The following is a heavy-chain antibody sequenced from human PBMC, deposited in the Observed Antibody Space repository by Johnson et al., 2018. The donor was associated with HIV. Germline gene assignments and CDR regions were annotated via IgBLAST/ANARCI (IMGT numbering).Heavy chain of an antibody. D-gene: IGHD6-13*01. V-gene: IGHV3-11*04. Sequence: QVQLVESGGGLVQPGGSLRLSCAASGFTFSDSYMAWIRQAPGKGLEWISYISGYGRTIYYADSVRGRFTISRDNAKNSLYLQMNSLRAEDTAVYYCARDDLGNPFSSYDAFDIWGQGTMVTVSS. J-gene: IGHJ3*02. CDR1: GFTFSDSY. CDR2: ISGYGRTI. CDR3: ARDDLGNPFSSYDAFDI.